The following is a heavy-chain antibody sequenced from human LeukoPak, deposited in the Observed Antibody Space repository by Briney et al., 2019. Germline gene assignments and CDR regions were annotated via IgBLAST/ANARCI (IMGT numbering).Heavy chain of an antibody. V-gene: IGHV1-8*01. D-gene: IGHD5-12*01. J-gene: IGHJ6*02. CDR3: ARVGIVATILNYYYYYGMDV. CDR2: MNPNSGNT. CDR1: GYTFTSCD. Sequence: ASVKVSCKASGYTFTSCDINWVRQATGQGLEWMGWMNPNSGNTGYAQKFQGRVTMTRNTSISTAYMELSSLRSEDTAVYYCARVGIVATILNYYYYYGMDVWGQGTTVTVSS.